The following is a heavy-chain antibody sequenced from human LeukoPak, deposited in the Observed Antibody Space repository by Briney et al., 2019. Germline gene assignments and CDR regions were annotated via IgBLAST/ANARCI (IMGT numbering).Heavy chain of an antibody. J-gene: IGHJ5*02. D-gene: IGHD3-10*01. V-gene: IGHV3-30*03. CDR2: IPSGGGNI. CDR1: GFTFSTYG. Sequence: AGGPLRLSCAASGFTFSTYGFHWVRQAPGKGLEWVAIIPSGGGNIYYADSVRGRFTISRDNSQNTLYLQMDSLRAEDTAVYYCARDRSGRFDPWGQGTLVTASS. CDR3: ARDRSGRFDP.